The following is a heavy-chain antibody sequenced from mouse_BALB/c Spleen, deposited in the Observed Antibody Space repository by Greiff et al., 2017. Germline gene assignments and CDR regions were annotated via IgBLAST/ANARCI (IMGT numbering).Heavy chain of an antibody. CDR3: ARNGYYAMDY. CDR1: GFNIKDTY. V-gene: IGHV14-3*02. Sequence: EVKVVESGAELVKPGASVKLSCTASGFNIKDTYMHWVKQRPEQGLEWIGRIDPANGNTKYDPKFQGKATITADKSSNTAYLQLSSLTSEDTAVYYCARNGYYAMDYWGQGTSVTVSS. CDR2: IDPANGNT. J-gene: IGHJ4*01.